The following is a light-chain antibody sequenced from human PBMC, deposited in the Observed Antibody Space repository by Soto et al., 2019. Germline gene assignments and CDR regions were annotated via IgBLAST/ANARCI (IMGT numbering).Light chain of an antibody. Sequence: QSELTQPASVSGSPGQSLTISCTGSSSDVGGYNYVSWYQQHPGKAPKLMINDVSNRPSGVSNRFSGSKSGNTASLTISGLQAEDEDDYYCSSYTTSSTVVFVGGTKVTVL. J-gene: IGLJ2*01. CDR3: SSYTTSSTVV. CDR1: SSDVGGYNY. CDR2: DVS. V-gene: IGLV2-14*01.